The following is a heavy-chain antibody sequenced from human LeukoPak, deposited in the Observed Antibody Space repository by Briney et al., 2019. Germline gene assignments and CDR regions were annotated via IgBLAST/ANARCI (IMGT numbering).Heavy chain of an antibody. Sequence: ASVKVSCNASGYTFTSYDINWVRQATGQGLEWMGWMNPNSGNTGYAQKFQGRVTMTRNTSISTAYMELRSLRSDDTAVYYCARDDARYDFWSGYYCWFDPWGQGTLVTVSS. D-gene: IGHD3-3*01. CDR2: MNPNSGNT. V-gene: IGHV1-8*01. J-gene: IGHJ5*02. CDR1: GYTFTSYD. CDR3: ARDDARYDFWSGYYCWFDP.